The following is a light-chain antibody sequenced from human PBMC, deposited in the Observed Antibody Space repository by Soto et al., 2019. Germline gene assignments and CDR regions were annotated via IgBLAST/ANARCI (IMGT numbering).Light chain of an antibody. J-gene: IGKJ4*01. Sequence: DIQMTQSPSSLSASVGDRVTITFRASQSISSYLNWYQQKPGKAPKLLIYAASTLQSGVPSRFSGSGSGTDFTLTISSLQPEDFATYYCQQFKSYPLTFGQGTKVDIK. V-gene: IGKV1-39*01. CDR3: QQFKSYPLT. CDR2: AAS. CDR1: QSISSY.